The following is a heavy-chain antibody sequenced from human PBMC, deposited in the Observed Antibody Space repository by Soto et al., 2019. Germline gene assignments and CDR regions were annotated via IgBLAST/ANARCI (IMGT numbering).Heavy chain of an antibody. Sequence: GGSLRLSCAASGFTFSSYWMHWVRQAPGKGLVWVSRINSDGSSTSYADSVKGRFTISRDNAKNTLYLQMNSLRAEDTAVYYCATTARYRSRGASRYKYYYGMDVWGQGTTVTVSS. J-gene: IGHJ6*02. D-gene: IGHD6-13*01. V-gene: IGHV3-74*01. CDR3: ATTARYRSRGASRYKYYYGMDV. CDR2: INSDGSST. CDR1: GFTFSSYW.